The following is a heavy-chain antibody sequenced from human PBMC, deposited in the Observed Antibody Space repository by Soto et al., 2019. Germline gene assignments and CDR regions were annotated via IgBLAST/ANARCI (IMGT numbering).Heavy chain of an antibody. J-gene: IGHJ4*02. V-gene: IGHV3-7*03. CDR2: INEDGSTK. D-gene: IGHD2-15*01. CDR3: AREMHRGGGWGDIES. Sequence: EVQLVESGGGLVQPGGSLRLSCAASGFTFRSSWMSWVRQAPGKGLEWMANINEDGSTKIYGDSVKGRFIISRDNAKYSLFLQMNSLRVEDTAVYECAREMHRGGGWGDIESWGQGTLVTVSS. CDR1: GFTFRSSW.